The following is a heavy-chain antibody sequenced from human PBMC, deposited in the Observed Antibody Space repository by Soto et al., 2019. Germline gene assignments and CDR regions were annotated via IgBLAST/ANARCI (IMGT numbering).Heavy chain of an antibody. CDR2: IDPSDSYT. CDR3: ARRQYYDSSDYDAFDI. Sequence: GESLKISCKGSGYSFTSYWISWVRQMPGKGLEWMGRIDPSDSYTNYSPSFQGHVTISADKSISTAYLQWSSLKASDTAMYYCARRQYYDSSDYDAFDIWGQGKMVTVSS. V-gene: IGHV5-10-1*01. D-gene: IGHD3-22*01. CDR1: GYSFTSYW. J-gene: IGHJ3*02.